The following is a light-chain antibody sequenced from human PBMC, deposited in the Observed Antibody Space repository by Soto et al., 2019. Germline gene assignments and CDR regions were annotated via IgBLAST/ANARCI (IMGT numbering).Light chain of an antibody. Sequence: QSALTQPASVSGSPGQSITISCTGTSSDVGYYNYVSWYQQHPGKAPKLMIYDVRNRPSGVSNRFSGSKSGNTASLTISGLQAEDEADYYYSSYTSRSTVVFGGGTKLTVL. CDR2: DVR. V-gene: IGLV2-14*01. CDR3: SSYTSRSTVV. J-gene: IGLJ2*01. CDR1: SSDVGYYNY.